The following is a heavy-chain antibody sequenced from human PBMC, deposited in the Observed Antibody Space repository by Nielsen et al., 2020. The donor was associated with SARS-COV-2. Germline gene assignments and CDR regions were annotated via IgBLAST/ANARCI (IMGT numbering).Heavy chain of an antibody. CDR3: AKDASSYRNYEGPDY. J-gene: IGHJ4*02. Sequence: GESLKISCSASGFTSPFTFSSYEINWVRQDPGKGLVLVSRIYNDGSSTTYADSVKGRFTISRDNAKNCLYLQMNSLKPEDTALYYCAKDASSYRNYEGPDYWGQGTLVTVSS. V-gene: IGHV3-74*03. CDR1: GFTSPFTFSSYE. CDR2: IYNDGSST. D-gene: IGHD4-11*01.